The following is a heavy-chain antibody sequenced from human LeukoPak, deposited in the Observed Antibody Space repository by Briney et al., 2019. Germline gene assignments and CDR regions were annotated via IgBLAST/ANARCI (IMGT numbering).Heavy chain of an antibody. J-gene: IGHJ4*02. CDR1: GGSIRNYY. V-gene: IGHV4-4*07. Sequence: SETLSLTCTVSGGSIRNYYWSWIRQPDGKGLEWIGRIYSSGSTNYNPSLKSRVMVSIDTPKNQFSLKQNSPPATDTAVYYCATKNPGYNWNYFDYWGQGTLVTVSS. CDR2: IYSSGST. D-gene: IGHD1-20*01. CDR3: ATKNPGYNWNYFDY.